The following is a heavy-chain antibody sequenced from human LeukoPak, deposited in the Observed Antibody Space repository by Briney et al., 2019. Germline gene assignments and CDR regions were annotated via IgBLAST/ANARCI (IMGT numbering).Heavy chain of an antibody. CDR3: ARVIAAAEDFDY. J-gene: IGHJ4*02. D-gene: IGHD6-13*01. V-gene: IGHV3-74*01. CDR1: GFTFSSYW. Sequence: GGSLRLSSAASGFTFSSYWMHWVRQAPGKGLVWVSRINSDGSSTSYADSVKGRFTISRDNAKNTLYLQMNSLRAEDTAVYYCARVIAAAEDFDYWGQGTLVTVSS. CDR2: INSDGSST.